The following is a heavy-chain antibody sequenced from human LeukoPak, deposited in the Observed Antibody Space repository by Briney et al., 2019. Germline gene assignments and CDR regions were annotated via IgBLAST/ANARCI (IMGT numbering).Heavy chain of an antibody. Sequence: GGSLRLSCAASGITVSSNYMSWVRQAPGKGLEWVSVMYSGGTTFYADSVKGRFTISRDNSKNTLYLQMNSLRAEDTAVYYCARLPGRFDSSGWSGYYWGQGTLVTVS. D-gene: IGHD6-13*01. V-gene: IGHV3-53*01. CDR3: ARLPGRFDSSGWSGYY. J-gene: IGHJ4*02. CDR1: GITVSSNY. CDR2: MYSGGTT.